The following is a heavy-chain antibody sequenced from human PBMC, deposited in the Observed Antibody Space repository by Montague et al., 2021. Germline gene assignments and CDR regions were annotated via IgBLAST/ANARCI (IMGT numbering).Heavy chain of an antibody. D-gene: IGHD1-26*01. Sequence: SLRLSCAASGFTFSSYAMHWVRQAPGKGLEWVAVISYDGSNKYYADSVKGRFTIPRDNSKNTLYLQMNSLRAEDTALFYCARDPRWEYDAFDIWGQGTMVTVSS. CDR2: ISYDGSNK. V-gene: IGHV3-30*04. CDR1: GFTFSSYA. CDR3: ARDPRWEYDAFDI. J-gene: IGHJ3*02.